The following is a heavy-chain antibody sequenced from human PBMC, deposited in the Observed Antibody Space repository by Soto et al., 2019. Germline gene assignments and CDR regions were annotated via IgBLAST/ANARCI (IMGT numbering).Heavy chain of an antibody. Sequence: ESCPTLVNPTQTLTLTCTFSGFSLSTSGVGVGWIRQPPGKALEWLALIYWNDDKRYSPSLKSRLTITKDTSKNQVVLTMTNMDPVDTATYYCAHIAAGIFGPARGYYYYYGMDVWGQGTTVTVSS. D-gene: IGHD3-3*01. CDR3: AHIAAGIFGPARGYYYYYGMDV. CDR2: IYWNDDK. CDR1: GFSLSTSGVG. V-gene: IGHV2-5*01. J-gene: IGHJ6*02.